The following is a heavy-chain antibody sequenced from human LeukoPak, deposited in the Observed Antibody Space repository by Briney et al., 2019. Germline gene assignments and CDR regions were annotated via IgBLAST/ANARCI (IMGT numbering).Heavy chain of an antibody. Sequence: PSETLSLTCAVYGGSFSGYYWSWIRQPPGKGLECIGEINHSGSTKYTPSLKSRVTISVDTSKNQFSLKLSSVTAADTAVYYCAKAFERNYDFWSGYYGDYWGPRTLVTVSS. V-gene: IGHV4-34*01. J-gene: IGHJ4*02. CDR1: GGSFSGYY. CDR3: AKAFERNYDFWSGYYGDY. D-gene: IGHD3-3*01. CDR2: INHSGST.